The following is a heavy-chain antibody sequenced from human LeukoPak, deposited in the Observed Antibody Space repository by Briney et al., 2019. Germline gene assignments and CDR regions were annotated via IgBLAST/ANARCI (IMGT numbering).Heavy chain of an antibody. CDR1: GYPFASYG. CDR3: ARDHGGKVDGYFDL. D-gene: IGHD4-23*01. V-gene: IGHV1-18*01. Sequence: ASVKVSCKASGYPFASYGISWVRQAPGQGLEWMGWISAYKGNTNYAQKFQGRVTMTTDTSTSKAYMELRSLRYDDTAVYYCARDHGGKVDGYFDLWGGGTLVTVSS. J-gene: IGHJ2*01. CDR2: ISAYKGNT.